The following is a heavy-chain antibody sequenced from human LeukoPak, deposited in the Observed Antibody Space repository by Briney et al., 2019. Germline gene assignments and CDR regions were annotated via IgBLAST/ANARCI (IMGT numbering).Heavy chain of an antibody. J-gene: IGHJ6*02. D-gene: IGHD3-9*01. V-gene: IGHV3-23*01. Sequence: GGSLRLSCAASGFTFSSYAMSWVRQAPGNGLEWVSGISGSGGSTYYADSVKGRFTISRDNSKNTLYLQMNSLRAEDTAVYYCAKVYYDILTGYRVDGMDVWGQGTTVTVSS. CDR1: GFTFSSYA. CDR2: ISGSGGST. CDR3: AKVYYDILTGYRVDGMDV.